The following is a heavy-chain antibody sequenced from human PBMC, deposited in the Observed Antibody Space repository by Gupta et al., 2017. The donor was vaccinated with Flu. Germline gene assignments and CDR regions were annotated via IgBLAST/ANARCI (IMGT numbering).Heavy chain of an antibody. CDR2: IYHSGST. D-gene: IGHD3-3*01. Sequence: QVQLQESGPGLVKPSGTLSLTCAVSGGSISSSNWWSWVRQPPGKGLEWIGEIYHSGSTNYNPSLKSRVTISVDKSKNQFARKLSSVTAAETAVYYCARRARKLYDCWSGYYIGYWGQGTLVTVSS. J-gene: IGHJ4*02. CDR1: GGSISSSNW. CDR3: ARRARKLYDCWSGYYIGY. V-gene: IGHV4-4*02.